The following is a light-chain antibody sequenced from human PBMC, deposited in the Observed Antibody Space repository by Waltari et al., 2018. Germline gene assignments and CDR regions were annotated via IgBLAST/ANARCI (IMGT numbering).Light chain of an antibody. J-gene: IGKJ5*01. CDR1: QSLLHSNGDTD. CDR3: MQALQTPRT. CDR2: WCS. Sequence: IVMTQSPLALPVTPGEQASISCRSSQSLLHSNGDTDVDWYRQKPGQSPQVLFYWCSNRASVVPDRFSGSGSGTYFPLNISIVEAEDVGVYYCMQALQTPRTFGQGTRLEIK. V-gene: IGKV2-28*01.